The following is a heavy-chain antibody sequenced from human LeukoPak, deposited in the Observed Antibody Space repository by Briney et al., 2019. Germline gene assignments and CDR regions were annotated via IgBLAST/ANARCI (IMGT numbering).Heavy chain of an antibody. V-gene: IGHV3-21*06. D-gene: IGHD3-22*01. CDR3: ARSYYDSSGYLDY. J-gene: IGHJ4*02. Sequence: GGSLRLSCAASGFAFSSYNMKWVRQAPGKGLEWVSFISTTSTYIYYADSVKGRFTVSRDNSKNLLYLQMNSLRAEDTAVYYCARSYYDSSGYLDYWGQGTLVTVSS. CDR1: GFAFSSYN. CDR2: ISTTSTYI.